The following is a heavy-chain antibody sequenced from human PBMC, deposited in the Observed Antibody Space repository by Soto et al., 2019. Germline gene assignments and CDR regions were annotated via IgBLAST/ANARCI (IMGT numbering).Heavy chain of an antibody. V-gene: IGHV1-69*06. CDR3: ARGWETVGATTPFAY. D-gene: IGHD1-26*01. CDR1: GGTFSNYA. Sequence: QVQLVQSGAEVKKPGSSVKVSCKASGGTFSNYAISWVRQAPGQGLEWMGGIIPMFGTPNYAQRFQGRVTITAAKSTSTASMEVRNLKSDDTAVYYCARGWETVGATTPFAYWGQGTLVTVSS. CDR2: IIPMFGTP. J-gene: IGHJ4*02.